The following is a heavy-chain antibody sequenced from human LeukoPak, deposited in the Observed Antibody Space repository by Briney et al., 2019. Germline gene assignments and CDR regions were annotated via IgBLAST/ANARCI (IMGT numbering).Heavy chain of an antibody. CDR1: GFTFSSYS. V-gene: IGHV3-21*01. J-gene: IGHJ4*02. D-gene: IGHD1-26*01. CDR3: ARARSSSSGSYSVFDY. Sequence: GGSLRLSCAASGFTFSSYSMNWVRQAPGKGLEWVSSISSSSSYIYYADSVKGRFTISRDNAKNSLYLQMNSLRAEETAVYYCARARSSSSGSYSVFDYWGQGTLVTVSS. CDR2: ISSSSSYI.